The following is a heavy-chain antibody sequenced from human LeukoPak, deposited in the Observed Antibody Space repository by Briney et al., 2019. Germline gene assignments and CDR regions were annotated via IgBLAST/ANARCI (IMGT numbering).Heavy chain of an antibody. CDR3: ATVVTQIY. CDR1: GGSISSGGYY. CDR2: IYHSGST. D-gene: IGHD4-23*01. J-gene: IGHJ4*02. Sequence: SETLSLTCTVSGGSISSGGYYWSWIRQPPGKGLEWIGYIYHSGSTYYNPSLKSRVTISVDRSKNQFSLKLSSVTAADTAVYYCATVVTQIYWGQGTLVTVSS. V-gene: IGHV4-30-2*01.